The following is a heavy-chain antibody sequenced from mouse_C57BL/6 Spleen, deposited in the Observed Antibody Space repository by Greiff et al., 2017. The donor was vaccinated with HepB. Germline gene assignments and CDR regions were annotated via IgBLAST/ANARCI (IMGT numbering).Heavy chain of an antibody. V-gene: IGHV5-9-1*02. CDR2: ISSGGDYI. CDR3: TRSTVVAGSGYFDV. J-gene: IGHJ1*03. D-gene: IGHD1-1*01. CDR1: GFTFSSYA. Sequence: EVKVVESGEGLVKPGGSLKLSCAASGFTFSSYAMSWVRQTPEKRLEWVAYISSGGDYIYYADTVKGRFTISRDNARNTLYLQMSSLKSEDTAMYYCTRSTVVAGSGYFDVWGTGTTVTVSS.